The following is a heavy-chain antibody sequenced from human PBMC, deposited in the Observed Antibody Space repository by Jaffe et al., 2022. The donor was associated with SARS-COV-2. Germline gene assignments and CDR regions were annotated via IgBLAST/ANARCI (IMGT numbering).Heavy chain of an antibody. CDR2: IDPSDSYS. CDR3: ATLLVSATHTTPFDH. V-gene: IGHV5-10-1*03. CDR1: GYTFTNYW. J-gene: IGHJ4*02. D-gene: IGHD2-8*02. Sequence: EVQLVQSGPEVMKPGDSLRISCETSGYTFTNYWITWVRQTPGGGLEWMGRIDPSDSYSNYSPSFQGHVTISADKSINTAYLQWHSLKASDTAMYYCATLLVSATHTTPFDHWGQGTVVTVSS.